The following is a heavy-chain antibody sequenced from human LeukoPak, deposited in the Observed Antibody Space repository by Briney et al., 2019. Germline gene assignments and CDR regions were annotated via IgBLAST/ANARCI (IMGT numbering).Heavy chain of an antibody. CDR2: INPNSGGT. J-gene: IGHJ4*02. Sequence: AASVKVSCKASGYTFTSYGISWVRQAPGQGLEWMGWINPNSGGTNYAQKFQGRVTMTRDTSISTAYMELSRLRSDDTAVYYCARESSTSWYSSWANQPNFDYWGQGTLVTVSS. CDR1: GYTFTSYG. D-gene: IGHD2-2*01. CDR3: ARESSTSWYSSWANQPNFDY. V-gene: IGHV1-2*02.